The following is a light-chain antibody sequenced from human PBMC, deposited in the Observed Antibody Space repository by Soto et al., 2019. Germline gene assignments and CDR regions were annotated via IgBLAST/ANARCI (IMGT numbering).Light chain of an antibody. Sequence: QSVLTQPASVSGSPGQSVTVSCTGTSSDVGAYNHVSWYQQYPGKAPKLMIYDVSNRPSGISNRFSGSKSGNTASLTVSGLQAEDEADYYCSSFTGSATLVFGAGTKVTVL. CDR1: SSDVGAYNH. CDR3: SSFTGSATLV. CDR2: DVS. J-gene: IGLJ1*01. V-gene: IGLV2-14*01.